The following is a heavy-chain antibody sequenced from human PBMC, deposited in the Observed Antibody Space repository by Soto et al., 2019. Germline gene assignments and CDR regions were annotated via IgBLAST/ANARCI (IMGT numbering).Heavy chain of an antibody. V-gene: IGHV4-34*01. D-gene: IGHD2-21*01. CDR2: INRNGST. J-gene: IGHJ2*01. CDR1: VGSFSGYY. Sequence: QVQLQQWGAGLLKPSETLSLTCAVYVGSFSGYYWSWIRQPPGKGLEWIGEINRNGSTNYNPSLKTRVTISVDTSKNQFALKLSSVTAADTAVYYWARMAVVIAIRYFDLWGRGTLVTVSS. CDR3: ARMAVVIAIRYFDL.